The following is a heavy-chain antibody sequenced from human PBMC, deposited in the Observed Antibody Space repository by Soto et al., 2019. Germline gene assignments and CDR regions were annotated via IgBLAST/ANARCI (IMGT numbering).Heavy chain of an antibody. V-gene: IGHV3-23*01. J-gene: IGHJ4*02. CDR2: ISGSGGST. Sequence: GGSLRLSCAASGFTFSSYAMSWVRQAPGKGLEWVSAISGSGGSTYYADSVKGRFTISRDNSKNTLYLKMNSLRAEDTAVYYCAKDSGEPLADYYFDYWGQGTLVTVSS. CDR3: AKDSGEPLADYYFDY. CDR1: GFTFSSYA. D-gene: IGHD1-26*01.